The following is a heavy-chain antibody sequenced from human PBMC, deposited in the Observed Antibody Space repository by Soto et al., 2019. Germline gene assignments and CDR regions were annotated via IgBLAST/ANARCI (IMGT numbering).Heavy chain of an antibody. Sequence: QVQLVESGGGVVQPGRSLRLSCAASGFTFSSYGMHWVRQAPGKGLDRVAFIWYDGSTTYYADSVKGRFTISRDNSKNPLYLQMNSLRAEDTAAYYCASLWSGITIFGVARADFDISGPGTMLTVSS. CDR1: GFTFSSYG. V-gene: IGHV3-33*01. CDR2: IWYDGSTT. J-gene: IGHJ3*02. CDR3: ASLWSGITIFGVARADFDI. D-gene: IGHD3-3*01.